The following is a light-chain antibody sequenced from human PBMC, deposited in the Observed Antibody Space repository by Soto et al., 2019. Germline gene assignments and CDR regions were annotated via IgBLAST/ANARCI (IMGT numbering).Light chain of an antibody. V-gene: IGKV3-20*01. CDR2: GAS. CDR3: QQYGHSLWT. J-gene: IGKJ1*01. Sequence: EIVLPHSPGTLSLSPGERVTLSCRASQSVSSNFLAWYQQKPGQAPRLLIYGASNRAAGIPDRFSGGGSGTDFTLTISRLEPEDYAVYYCQQYGHSLWTFGQGTKVDIK. CDR1: QSVSSNF.